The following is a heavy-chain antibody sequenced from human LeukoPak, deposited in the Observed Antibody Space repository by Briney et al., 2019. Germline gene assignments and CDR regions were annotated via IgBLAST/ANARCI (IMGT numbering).Heavy chain of an antibody. Sequence: SETLSLTCAVYGGSFSGYYWSWIRQPPGKGLEWIGEINHSGSTNYNPSLKSRVTISVDTSKNQFSLKLSSVTAADTAVYYCASGIAAAGPSYYFDYWGQGTLVTVSS. CDR2: INHSGST. CDR3: ASGIAAAGPSYYFDY. CDR1: GGSFSGYY. D-gene: IGHD6-13*01. J-gene: IGHJ4*02. V-gene: IGHV4-34*01.